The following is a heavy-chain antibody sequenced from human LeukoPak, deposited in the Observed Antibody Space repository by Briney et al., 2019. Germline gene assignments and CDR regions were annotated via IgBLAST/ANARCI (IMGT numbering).Heavy chain of an antibody. Sequence: GGSLRLSCAASGFTFSSYAMSWVRQTPGKGLEWVSAISGSGGSTYYADSVKGRFTISRDNSKNTLYLQMNSLRAEDTAVYYCAKALTGDDAFDIWGQGTMVTVSS. J-gene: IGHJ3*02. CDR2: ISGSGGST. CDR1: GFTFSSYA. CDR3: AKALTGDDAFDI. V-gene: IGHV3-23*01. D-gene: IGHD7-27*01.